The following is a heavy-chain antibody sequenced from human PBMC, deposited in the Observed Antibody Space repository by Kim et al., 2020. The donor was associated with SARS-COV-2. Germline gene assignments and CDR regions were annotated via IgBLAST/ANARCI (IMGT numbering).Heavy chain of an antibody. CDR3: ASPKGFGEDYYYYYGMDV. J-gene: IGHJ6*02. CDR2: INSDGSST. D-gene: IGHD3-10*01. CDR1: GFTFSSYW. V-gene: IGHV3-74*01. Sequence: GGSLRLSCAASGFTFSSYWMHWVRQAPGKGLVWVSRINSDGSSTSYADSVKGRFTISRDNAKNTLYLQMNSLGAEDTAVYYCASPKGFGEDYYYYYGMDVWGQGTTVTVSS.